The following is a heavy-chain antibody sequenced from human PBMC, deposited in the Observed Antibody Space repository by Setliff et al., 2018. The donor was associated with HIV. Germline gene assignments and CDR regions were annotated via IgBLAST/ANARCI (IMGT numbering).Heavy chain of an antibody. V-gene: IGHV1-18*04. J-gene: IGHJ5*02. Sequence: EASVKVSCKASGYTFINFGITWVRQAPGQGLEWVGYISGYNGNTKYAQNVQDRLTMTTDTSTTTASMELRSLRSDDTAVYYCVRGHCNSDKCWYTWFDPWGQGTLVTVSS. CDR3: VRGHCNSDKCWYTWFDP. D-gene: IGHD2-2*01. CDR1: GYTFINFG. CDR2: ISGYNGNT.